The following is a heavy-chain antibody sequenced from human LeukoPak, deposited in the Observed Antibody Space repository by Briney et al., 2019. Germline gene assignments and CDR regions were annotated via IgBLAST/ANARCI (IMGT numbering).Heavy chain of an antibody. CDR1: GGTFSSYA. D-gene: IGHD3-10*01. CDR2: IIPIFGTA. Sequence: HGASVKVSCKASGGTFSSYAISWVRQAPGQGLEWMGGIIPIFGTANYAQKFQGRVTMTGNTSISIAYMELSSLRSEDTAVYYCARCDYYGSGSYQDSWGQGTLVTVSS. CDR3: ARCDYYGSGSYQDS. J-gene: IGHJ5*01. V-gene: IGHV1-69*06.